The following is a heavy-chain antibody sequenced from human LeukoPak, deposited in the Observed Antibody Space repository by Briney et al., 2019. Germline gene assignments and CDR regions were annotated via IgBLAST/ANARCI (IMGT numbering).Heavy chain of an antibody. V-gene: IGHV4-34*01. Sequence: SWIRQPPGKGLEWIGEINHSGSTNYNPSLKSRVTISVDTSKNQFSLKLSSVTAADTAVYYCARVLESMVRGVIISYYYYGMDVWGQGTTVTVSS. CDR2: INHSGST. J-gene: IGHJ6*02. CDR3: ARVLESMVRGVIISYYYYGMDV. D-gene: IGHD3-10*01.